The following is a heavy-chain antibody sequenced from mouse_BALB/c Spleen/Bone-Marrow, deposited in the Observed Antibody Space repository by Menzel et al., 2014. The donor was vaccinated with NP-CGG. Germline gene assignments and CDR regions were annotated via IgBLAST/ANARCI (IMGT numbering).Heavy chain of an antibody. J-gene: IGHJ3*01. V-gene: IGHV1-54*01. CDR3: ARNANWLFTY. CDR2: INPGSGGT. Sequence: QVQLQQPGAELVRPGTSVKVSCKASGYAFTNYLIEWIKQRPGQGLEWIGVINPGSGGTNYNEKFKGKATLTADKSSSTAYMQRSSLTSDDSAVYFCARNANWLFTYWGQGTLVTVSA. CDR1: GYAFTNYL. D-gene: IGHD4-1*01.